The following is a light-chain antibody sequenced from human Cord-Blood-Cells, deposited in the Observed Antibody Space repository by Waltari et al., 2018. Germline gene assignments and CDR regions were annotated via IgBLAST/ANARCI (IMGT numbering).Light chain of an antibody. V-gene: IGLV1-44*01. Sequence: QSVLTQPPSASGTPGQRVTIPCSGSSSNIGSNTVNWYQQLPGTAPKLLIYSNNQRPSGVPDRFSGSKSSTSASLAISGLQSEDEADYYCAAWDDSLNGWVFGGGTKLTVL. CDR2: SNN. CDR3: AAWDDSLNGWV. J-gene: IGLJ3*02. CDR1: SSNIGSNT.